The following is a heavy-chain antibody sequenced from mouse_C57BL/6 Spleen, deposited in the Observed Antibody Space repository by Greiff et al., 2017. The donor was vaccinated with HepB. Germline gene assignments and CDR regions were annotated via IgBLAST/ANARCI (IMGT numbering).Heavy chain of an antibody. V-gene: IGHV3-6*01. D-gene: IGHD1-1*01. CDR3: ARGNYGSSYGYAMDY. J-gene: IGHJ4*01. Sequence: VQLKESGPGLVKPSQSLSLTCSVTGYSITSGYYWNWIRQFPGNKLEWLGYISYDGSNNYNPSLKNRISITRDTSKNQFFLKLNSVTTEDTATYYCARGNYGSSYGYAMDYWGQGTSVTVSS. CDR1: GYSITSGYY. CDR2: ISYDGSN.